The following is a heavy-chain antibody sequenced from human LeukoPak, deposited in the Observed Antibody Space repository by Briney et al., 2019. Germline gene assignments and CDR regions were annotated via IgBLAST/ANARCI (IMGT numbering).Heavy chain of an antibody. CDR3: ARGAWYCSGGSCYDY. CDR2: ISSSSSYI. Sequence: GGSLRLSCAASGFTFSSYSMNWVRQAPGKGLEWVSSISSSSSYIYYADSVKGRFTISRDNAKNSLYLQMNSLRAEDTAVYYCARGAWYCSGGSCYDYWGQGTLVTVSS. D-gene: IGHD2-15*01. V-gene: IGHV3-21*01. J-gene: IGHJ4*02. CDR1: GFTFSSYS.